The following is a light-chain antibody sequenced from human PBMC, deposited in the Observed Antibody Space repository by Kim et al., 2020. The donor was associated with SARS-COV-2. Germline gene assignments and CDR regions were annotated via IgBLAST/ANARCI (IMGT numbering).Light chain of an antibody. V-gene: IGKV1-5*03. Sequence: DIQMTQSPSTLSASVGDRVTITCRASQNIGHLLAWYQQKPGKAPKLLIYWASTLESGVPSRFSGSRSGTEFTLTISSPQPDDFATYYCQQFNSYPYTFGQGTKLEI. CDR3: QQFNSYPYT. J-gene: IGKJ2*01. CDR1: QNIGHL. CDR2: WAS.